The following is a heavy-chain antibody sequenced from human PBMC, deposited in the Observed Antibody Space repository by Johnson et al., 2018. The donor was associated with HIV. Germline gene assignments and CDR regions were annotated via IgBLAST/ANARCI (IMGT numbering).Heavy chain of an antibody. D-gene: IGHD6-13*01. V-gene: IGHV3-30*04. J-gene: IGHJ3*02. Sequence: QVQLVESGGGVVQPGRSLRLSCVASGFTFSSYAMHWVRQAPGKGLEWVAVVSYDASNKYYADSVKGRFTISRDNSKNTVFLQMNSLKSEDTAVYYCATGASSTWSLGALDIWGQGTMVTVSS. CDR1: GFTFSSYA. CDR3: ATGASSTWSLGALDI. CDR2: VSYDASNK.